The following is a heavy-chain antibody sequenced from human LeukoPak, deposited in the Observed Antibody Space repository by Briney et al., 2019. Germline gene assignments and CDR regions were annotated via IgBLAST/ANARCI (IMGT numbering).Heavy chain of an antibody. CDR3: ARDQYGGNGPPYY. V-gene: IGHV4-59*01. Sequence: PSETLSITCTVSGGSISGYYWSWIRQPPGKGLEWIGYIYDSGRTNYNPSLKSRVTISVDTSKNQFSLKLSSVTAADTAVYYCARDQYGGNGPPYYWGQGTLVTVSS. CDR2: IYDSGRT. CDR1: GGSISGYY. D-gene: IGHD4/OR15-4a*01. J-gene: IGHJ4*02.